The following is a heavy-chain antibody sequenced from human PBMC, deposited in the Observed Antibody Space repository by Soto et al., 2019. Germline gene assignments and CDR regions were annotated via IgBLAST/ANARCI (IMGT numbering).Heavy chain of an antibody. CDR1: GYSFFSQW. J-gene: IGHJ4*02. Sequence: GESLKISCKGSGYSFFSQWIGWVRQMPGKGLEWVGIIYPADSETRYSPSFQGQVTISVDKSINTAYLQWSSLKASDTAMYYCARRPWLSGYYDYWGQGTLVTVSS. CDR2: IYPADSET. D-gene: IGHD3-22*01. CDR3: ARRPWLSGYYDY. V-gene: IGHV5-51*01.